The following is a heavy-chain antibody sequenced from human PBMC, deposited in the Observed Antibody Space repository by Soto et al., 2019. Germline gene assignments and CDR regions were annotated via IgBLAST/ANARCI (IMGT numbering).Heavy chain of an antibody. J-gene: IGHJ3*02. CDR1: RVTSSTND. Sequence: QVHLVESGGGVVQPGKSLTRSCAASRVTSSTNDIHWVRRAPVKGLEWVAHVTEEGARKYYADSVKGRFTISRDNSKNMVYLQMNSLRDEDTAVYYCARGPLHGGFDIGGQGTMVTVSS. V-gene: IGHV3-30*03. CDR2: VTEEGARK. D-gene: IGHD2-15*01. CDR3: ARGPLHGGFDI.